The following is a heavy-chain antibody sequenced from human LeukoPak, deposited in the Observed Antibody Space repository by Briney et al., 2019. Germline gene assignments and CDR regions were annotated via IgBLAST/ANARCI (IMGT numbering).Heavy chain of an antibody. CDR1: GGSISSSSYY. CDR3: ARHNPYYDSSGYYRD. D-gene: IGHD3-22*01. V-gene: IGHV4-39*01. CDR2: IYYSGGT. J-gene: IGHJ4*02. Sequence: SETLSLTCTVSGGSISSSSYYWGWIRQPPGKGLEWIGSIYYSGGTYYNPSLKSRVTISVDTSKNQFSLKLSSVTAADTAVYYCARHNPYYDSSGYYRDWGQGTLVTVSS.